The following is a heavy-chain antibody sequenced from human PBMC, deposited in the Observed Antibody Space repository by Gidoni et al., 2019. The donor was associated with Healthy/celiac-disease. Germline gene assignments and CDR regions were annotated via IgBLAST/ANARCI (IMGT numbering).Heavy chain of an antibody. V-gene: IGHV3-74*01. J-gene: IGHJ6*02. Sequence: EVQLVESGGGLVQPGGSLRLSCAASGFTFSSYWLHWVRQAPGKGLVWVSRMNREGSSTSYADSVKGRFTISRDNAKNTLYLQMNSLRAEDTAVYYCARAQPPYYYGMDVWGQGTTVTVSS. CDR2: MNREGSST. CDR1: GFTFSSYW. CDR3: ARAQPPYYYGMDV.